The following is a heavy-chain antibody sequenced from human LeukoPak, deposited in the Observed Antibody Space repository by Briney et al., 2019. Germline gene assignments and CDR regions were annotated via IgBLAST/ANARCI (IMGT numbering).Heavy chain of an antibody. CDR3: AKDLPRYCSGGSCYSGFDY. V-gene: IGHV3-30*04. Sequence: GGSLRLSCAASGFTFSSHALHWVRQAPGKGLEWVAVISSDGSYKYYADSVKGRFTTSRDNANNSLYLQMNSLRAEDTALYHCAKDLPRYCSGGSCYSGFDYWGQGTLVTVSS. CDR2: ISSDGSYK. J-gene: IGHJ4*02. D-gene: IGHD2-15*01. CDR1: GFTFSSHA.